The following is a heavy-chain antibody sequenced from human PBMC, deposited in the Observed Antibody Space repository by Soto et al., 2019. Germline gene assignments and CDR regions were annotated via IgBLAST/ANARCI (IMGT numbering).Heavy chain of an antibody. D-gene: IGHD3-10*01. CDR3: AGDRYGSGSHHKHNWFDP. V-gene: IGHV1-46*01. J-gene: IGHJ5*02. CDR1: GYTFTSYY. Sequence: GASVKVSCKASGYTFTSYYMHWVRQAPGQGLEWMGIINPSGGSTSYAQKFQGRVTMTRDTSTSTVYMELSSLRSEDTAVYYCAGDRYGSGSHHKHNWFDPWGKGTLGAVSS. CDR2: INPSGGST.